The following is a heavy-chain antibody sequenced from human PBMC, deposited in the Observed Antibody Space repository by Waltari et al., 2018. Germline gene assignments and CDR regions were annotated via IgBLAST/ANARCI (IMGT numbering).Heavy chain of an antibody. CDR1: GGSITSSSFH. CDR3: ARLASPEGLDV. Sequence: QESGPGLVKPSETLSLMCTVSGGSITSSSFHWTWIRQPPGKGLEWIGSVYYTGSAFYNPSLKSRLTISSDTSGNQFSLQVRSVTAADTAVYYCARLASPEGLDVWGQGTTVTVSS. CDR2: VYYTGSA. V-gene: IGHV4-39*01. J-gene: IGHJ6*02.